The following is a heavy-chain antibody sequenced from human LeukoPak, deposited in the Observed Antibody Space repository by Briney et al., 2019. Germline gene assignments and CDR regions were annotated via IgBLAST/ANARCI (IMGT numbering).Heavy chain of an antibody. V-gene: IGHV4-30-2*01. CDR1: GGSISSGGYY. CDR2: IYHSGST. J-gene: IGHJ4*02. D-gene: IGHD3-10*01. Sequence: SETLSLTCTVSGGSISSGGYYWSWIRQPPGKGLEWIGYIYHSGSTYYNPSLKSRVTISVDRSKNQFSLKLSSVTAADTAVYYCARGPITMVRGVPYFDYWGQGTLVTVSS. CDR3: ARGPITMVRGVPYFDY.